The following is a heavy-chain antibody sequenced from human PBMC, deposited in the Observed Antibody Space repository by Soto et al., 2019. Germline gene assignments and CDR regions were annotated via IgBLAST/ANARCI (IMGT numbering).Heavy chain of an antibody. D-gene: IGHD3-22*01. V-gene: IGHV3-30-3*01. CDR1: GFTFSSYA. CDR2: ISYDGSNK. J-gene: IGHJ6*02. Sequence: PGGSLRLSCAASGFTFSSYAMHWVRQAPGKGLEWVAVISYDGSNKYYADSVKGRFTISRDNSKNTLYLQMNSLRAEDTAVYYCARESHSDSSGYYSYYYGMDVWGQGTTVTVSS. CDR3: ARESHSDSSGYYSYYYGMDV.